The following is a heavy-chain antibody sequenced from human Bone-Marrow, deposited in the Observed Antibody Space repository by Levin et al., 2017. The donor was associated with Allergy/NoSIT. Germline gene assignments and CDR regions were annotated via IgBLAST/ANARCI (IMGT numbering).Heavy chain of an antibody. V-gene: IGHV3-30*18. J-gene: IGHJ3*02. CDR2: ISYDGSNE. CDR3: AKGRPYSRGWYKDAFDI. Sequence: PGGSLRLSCAASGFTFTIYGMHWVRQAPGKGLEWVAVISYDGSNEYYADSVKGRFTISRDNSKNTLSLQMNSLRAEDTAVYYCAKGRPYSRGWYKDAFDIWGQGTMVAVSP. D-gene: IGHD6-19*01. CDR1: GFTFTIYG.